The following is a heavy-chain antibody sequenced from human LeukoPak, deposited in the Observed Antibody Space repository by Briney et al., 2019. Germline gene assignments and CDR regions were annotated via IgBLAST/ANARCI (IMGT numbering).Heavy chain of an antibody. Sequence: VQPGGSLRLSCVASGFPFSSYWMNWVRQAPGKGLEWVGRIKRKTDGGTTDYAAPVKGRFIISRDDSKNTLYLQMNSLKTEDTAVYYCTTGNWGPYWGQGTLVTVSS. V-gene: IGHV3-15*07. CDR1: GFPFSSYW. CDR2: IKRKTDGGTT. D-gene: IGHD7-27*01. J-gene: IGHJ4*02. CDR3: TTGNWGPY.